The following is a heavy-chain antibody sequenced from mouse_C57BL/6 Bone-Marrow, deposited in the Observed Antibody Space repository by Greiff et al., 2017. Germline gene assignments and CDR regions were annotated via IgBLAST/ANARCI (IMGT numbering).Heavy chain of an antibody. V-gene: IGHV1-55*01. J-gene: IGHJ4*01. Sequence: QVQLQQPGAELVKPGASVKMSCKASGYTFTSYWITWVKQRPGQGLEWIGDIYPGSGSTNYNEKFKSKATMTVDTSSRTAYMQLSSLTSEDSAVYYCARLRYYCYYYAMDYWGQGTSVTVSS. CDR3: ARLRYYCYYYAMDY. CDR1: GYTFTSYW. CDR2: IYPGSGST. D-gene: IGHD1-1*01.